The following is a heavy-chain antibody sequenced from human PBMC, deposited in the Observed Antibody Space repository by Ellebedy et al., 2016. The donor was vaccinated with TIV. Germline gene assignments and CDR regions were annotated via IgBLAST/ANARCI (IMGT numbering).Heavy chain of an antibody. D-gene: IGHD6-13*01. CDR3: ARDPASYSSSWYSPAY. J-gene: IGHJ4*02. Sequence: SVKVSXKASRGTFSSYAISWVRQAPGQGLEWMGGIIPIFGTANYAQKFQGRVTITADESTSTAYMELSSLRSEDTAVYYCARDPASYSSSWYSPAYWGQGTLVTVSS. CDR2: IIPIFGTA. CDR1: RGTFSSYA. V-gene: IGHV1-69*13.